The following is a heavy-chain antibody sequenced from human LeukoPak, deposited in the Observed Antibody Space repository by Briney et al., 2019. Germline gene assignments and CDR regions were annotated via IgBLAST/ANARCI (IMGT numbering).Heavy chain of an antibody. J-gene: IGHJ3*02. CDR3: ARHRGIAEAGTMIGAFDI. CDR2: IYPGDSDT. Sequence: GESLKISCKGSGYSFTSYWIGWVRQMPGKGLEWMGIIYPGDSDTRYSPSFQGQVTISADKSISTAYLQWSSLKASDTAMYYCARHRGIAEAGTMIGAFDIWGQGTMVTVSS. D-gene: IGHD6-19*01. V-gene: IGHV5-51*01. CDR1: GYSFTSYW.